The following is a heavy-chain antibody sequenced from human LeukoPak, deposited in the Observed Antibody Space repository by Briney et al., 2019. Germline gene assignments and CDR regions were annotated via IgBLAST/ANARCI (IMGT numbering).Heavy chain of an antibody. J-gene: IGHJ4*02. CDR1: GFTFSNTW. D-gene: IGHD3-10*01. V-gene: IGHV3-49*04. Sequence: GGSLRLSCAASGFTFSNTWMTWVRQAPGKGLEWVGFIRSKAYGGTTEYAASVKGRFTISRDDSKSIAYLQMNSLKTEDTAVYYCTRGRSPGGRLSGYWGQGTLVTVSS. CDR2: IRSKAYGGTT. CDR3: TRGRSPGGRLSGY.